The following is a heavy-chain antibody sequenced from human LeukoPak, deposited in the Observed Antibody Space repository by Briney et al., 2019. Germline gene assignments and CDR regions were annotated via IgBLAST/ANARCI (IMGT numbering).Heavy chain of an antibody. D-gene: IGHD6-19*01. CDR2: ISGNGGST. Sequence: GVSLRLSCAASGFTFSSYAMNWVRQAPGKGLEWVASISGNGGSTYYADSVKGRFTISRDNSRNAVFLQMISPRDDDTAIYYCAKIERWLVHGFDLWGRGTLVTVSS. CDR3: AKIERWLVHGFDL. J-gene: IGHJ2*01. V-gene: IGHV3-23*01. CDR1: GFTFSSYA.